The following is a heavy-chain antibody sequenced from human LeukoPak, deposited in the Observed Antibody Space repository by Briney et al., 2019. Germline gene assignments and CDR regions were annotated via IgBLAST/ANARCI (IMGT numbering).Heavy chain of an antibody. J-gene: IGHJ4*02. CDR1: GGSISSYY. CDR2: IYYSGST. Sequence: KPSETLSLICTVSGGSISSYYWSWIRQPPGKGLEWIGYIYYSGSTNYNPSLKSRVTTSVDTSKNQFSLKLSSVTAADTAVYYCARGGDYPTYYFDYWGQGILVTVSS. CDR3: ARGGDYPTYYFDY. V-gene: IGHV4-59*01. D-gene: IGHD4-17*01.